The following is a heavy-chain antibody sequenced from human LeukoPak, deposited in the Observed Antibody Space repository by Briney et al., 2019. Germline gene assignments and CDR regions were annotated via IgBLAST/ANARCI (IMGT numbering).Heavy chain of an antibody. J-gene: IGHJ4*02. Sequence: ASVKVSCKASGYTFTGYSIHWVRQAPGQGLEGMGWINPNSGDTNYAQKFQGRVTKTRDTSISTAYMELSRLRSDDTAVYYCATPGYSSSWYDYWGQGTLVTVSS. CDR1: GYTFTGYS. CDR3: ATPGYSSSWYDY. CDR2: INPNSGDT. D-gene: IGHD6-13*01. V-gene: IGHV1-2*02.